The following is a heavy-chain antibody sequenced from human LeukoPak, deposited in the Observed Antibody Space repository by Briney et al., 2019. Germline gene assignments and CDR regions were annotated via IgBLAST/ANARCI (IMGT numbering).Heavy chain of an antibody. Sequence: ASVKVSCKASGYTFTSYGISWVRQAPGQGLEWMGWINPNSGGTNYAQKFQGRVTMTRDTSISTAYMELSRLRSDDTAVYYCASPRGHYYDSSGYYSAWYYFDYWGQGTLVTVSS. CDR3: ASPRGHYYDSSGYYSAWYYFDY. V-gene: IGHV1-2*02. CDR2: INPNSGGT. D-gene: IGHD3-22*01. CDR1: GYTFTSYG. J-gene: IGHJ4*02.